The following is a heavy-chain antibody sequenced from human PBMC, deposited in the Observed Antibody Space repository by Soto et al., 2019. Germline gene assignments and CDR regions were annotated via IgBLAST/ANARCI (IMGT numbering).Heavy chain of an antibody. CDR2: ISRSSTGI. Sequence: EVQLVESGGGLVQPGGSLRLSCAASGFTFSRYSMSWVRQAPGKGLEWVSYISRSSTGIHYADSVKGRFTISRDDATNSMHLQMNSMRDGDTAVYSCARAVTWGLDVWCQGTTVSISS. V-gene: IGHV3-48*02. D-gene: IGHD3-10*01. CDR3: ARAVTWGLDV. CDR1: GFTFSRYS. J-gene: IGHJ6*02.